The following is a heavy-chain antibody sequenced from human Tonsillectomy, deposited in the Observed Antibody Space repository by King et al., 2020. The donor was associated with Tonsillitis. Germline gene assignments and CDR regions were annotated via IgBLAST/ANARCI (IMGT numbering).Heavy chain of an antibody. CDR1: GFTFSSYG. Sequence: QLVQSGGGVVQPGRSLRLSCAASGFTFSSYGMHWVRQAPGKGLEWVAVIWYDGSNKYYADSVKGRFTISRDNSKNTLYLQTNSLRAEDTAVYYCARGGVGAAYYYYYGMDVWGQGTTVTVSS. J-gene: IGHJ6*02. V-gene: IGHV3-33*01. D-gene: IGHD1-26*01. CDR2: IWYDGSNK. CDR3: ARGGVGAAYYYYYGMDV.